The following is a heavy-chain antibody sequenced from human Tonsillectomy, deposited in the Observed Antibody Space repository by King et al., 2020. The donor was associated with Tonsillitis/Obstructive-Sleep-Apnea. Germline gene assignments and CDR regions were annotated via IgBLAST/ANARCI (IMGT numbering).Heavy chain of an antibody. J-gene: IGHJ5*02. CDR1: GYSFTSYW. CDR2: IYPGDSDT. Sequence: QLVQSGAEVKKPGESLKISCKGSGYSFTSYWIGWVRQTPGKGLEWMGIIYPGDSDTRYSPSFQGQVTMSVDKSISTAYLQWNSLKASDTAMYYCARRGIVMVPHCGWFDPWGQGTLVTVSS. D-gene: IGHD3-22*01. V-gene: IGHV5-51*01. CDR3: ARRGIVMVPHCGWFDP.